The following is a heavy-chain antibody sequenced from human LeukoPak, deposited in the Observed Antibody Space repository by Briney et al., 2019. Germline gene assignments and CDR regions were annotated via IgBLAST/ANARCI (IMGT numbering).Heavy chain of an antibody. J-gene: IGHJ4*02. V-gene: IGHV3-30*18. CDR1: GFTFSSYG. CDR3: AKDGATYYDILTGYYIPPGY. Sequence: PGGSLRLSRAASGFTFSSYGMHWVRQAPGKGLEWVAVISYDGSNKYYADSVKGRFTISRDNSKNTLYLQMNSLRAEDTAVYYCAKDGATYYDILTGYYIPPGYWGQGTLVTVSS. CDR2: ISYDGSNK. D-gene: IGHD3-9*01.